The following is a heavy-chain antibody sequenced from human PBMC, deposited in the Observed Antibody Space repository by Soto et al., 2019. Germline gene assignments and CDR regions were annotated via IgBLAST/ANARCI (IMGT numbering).Heavy chain of an antibody. V-gene: IGHV3-15*01. CDR1: GFTFSNAW. Sequence: PGGSLRLSCAASGFTFSNAWMSWVRQAPGKGLEWVGRIKSKTDGGTTDYAAPVKGRFTISRDDPKNTLYLQMNSLKTEDTAVYYCTTTFRDSSGYYYQIDYWGQGTLVTVSS. CDR3: TTTFRDSSGYYYQIDY. CDR2: IKSKTDGGTT. D-gene: IGHD3-22*01. J-gene: IGHJ4*02.